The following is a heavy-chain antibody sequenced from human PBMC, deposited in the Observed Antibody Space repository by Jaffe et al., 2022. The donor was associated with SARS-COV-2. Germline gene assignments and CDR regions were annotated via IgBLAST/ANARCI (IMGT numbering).Heavy chain of an antibody. V-gene: IGHV3-7*03. CDR2: IRQDGNDK. Sequence: EAQVVESGGGLVQPGGSLRLSCAASGFSISNYWMTWVRQASGRGLEFVANIRQDGNDKNFLDSVKGRFAISRDNAKNTVYLQMNSLRVEDTAVYYCARDREWFGPWGQGTLVTVSS. J-gene: IGHJ5*02. CDR1: GFSISNYW. CDR3: ARDREWFGP.